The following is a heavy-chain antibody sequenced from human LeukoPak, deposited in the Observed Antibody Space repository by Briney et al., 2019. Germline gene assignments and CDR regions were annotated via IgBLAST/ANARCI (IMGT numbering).Heavy chain of an antibody. CDR3: ARLSKGRYFDYIFDN. V-gene: IGHV4-39*01. CDR2: IYYTGST. CDR1: GGSVSSTEVY. D-gene: IGHD3-9*01. Sequence: PSETLSLTCTVSGGSVSSTEVYWGCVRQPPGKGLQWLGNIYYTGSTYYNPSLNSRVAMSVDTSQNQFSLKMASVTAADTAVYYCARLSKGRYFDYIFDNWGQGTLVTVSS. J-gene: IGHJ4*02.